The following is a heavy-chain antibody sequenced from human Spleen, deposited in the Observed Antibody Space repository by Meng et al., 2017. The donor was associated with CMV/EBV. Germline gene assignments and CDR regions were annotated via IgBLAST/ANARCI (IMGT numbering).Heavy chain of an antibody. Sequence: SCQTSGYTFTGHYLHWVRQAPGQGLEWMGWIYPASGGTKYAQNFQGRVTMTSDTSISTAYMELSGLRSDDTALYFCARDYNWGPDYWGRGTLVTVSS. CDR1: GYTFTGHY. J-gene: IGHJ4*02. V-gene: IGHV1-2*02. D-gene: IGHD1-20*01. CDR2: IYPASGGT. CDR3: ARDYNWGPDY.